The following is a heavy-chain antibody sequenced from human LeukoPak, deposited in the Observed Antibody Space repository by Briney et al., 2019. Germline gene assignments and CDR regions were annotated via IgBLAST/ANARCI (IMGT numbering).Heavy chain of an antibody. V-gene: IGHV3-23*01. CDR2: ISSSGGTT. CDR1: GFTFSTYA. CDR3: AKDRNAWPTNFDS. J-gene: IGHJ4*02. D-gene: IGHD5-24*01. Sequence: GGSLRLSCAASGFTFSTYAVNWVPQAPGKGLEGVSAISSSGGTTYSADSVKGRFSISRDNSKNTLYLRMNSLRAEDTAIYYCAKDRNAWPTNFDSWGQGTLVTVS.